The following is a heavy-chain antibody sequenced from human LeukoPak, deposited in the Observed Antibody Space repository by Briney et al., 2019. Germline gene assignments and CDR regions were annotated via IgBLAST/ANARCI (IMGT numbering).Heavy chain of an antibody. Sequence: PGGSLRLSCVASGFTVSTDHMSWVRQAPGKGLEWVAVSYSGGTTYHAESVKGRITISRDNSKNTLYLQMNSLRAEDTAVYYCAGVWELSFDYWGQGTLVTVSS. V-gene: IGHV3-53*01. D-gene: IGHD3-16*02. CDR1: GFTVSTDH. CDR2: SYSGGTT. CDR3: AGVWELSFDY. J-gene: IGHJ4*02.